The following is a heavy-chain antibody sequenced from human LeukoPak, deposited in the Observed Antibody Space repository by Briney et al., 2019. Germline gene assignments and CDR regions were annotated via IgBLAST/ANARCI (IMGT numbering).Heavy chain of an antibody. CDR1: GYTFTSYG. D-gene: IGHD3-22*01. J-gene: IGHJ3*02. CDR2: ISAYNGNT. CDR3: ARERYDSSGYNDAFDI. V-gene: IGHV1-18*01. Sequence: ASVKVSCKASGYTFTSYGISWVRQAPGQGLEWMGWISAYNGNTNYAHNLQGRVTMTTDTSTSTAYMELKSLRSDDTAVYYCARERYDSSGYNDAFDIWGQGTMVTVSS.